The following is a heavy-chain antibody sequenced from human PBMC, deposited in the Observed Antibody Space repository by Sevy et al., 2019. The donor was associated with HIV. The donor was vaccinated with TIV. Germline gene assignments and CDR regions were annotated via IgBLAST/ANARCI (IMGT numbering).Heavy chain of an antibody. Sequence: GGSLRLSCGASGFSFSTYGMHWVRQAPGKGVEGVAVISFDGLSKYYADSVRGRFTITRDNSQNTVYLQMDSLRADDTGVYYCAKRNRQPYYYGIDVWGQGTTVTVSS. CDR2: ISFDGLSK. J-gene: IGHJ6*02. CDR1: GFSFSTYG. V-gene: IGHV3-30*18. CDR3: AKRNRQPYYYGIDV. D-gene: IGHD3-16*02.